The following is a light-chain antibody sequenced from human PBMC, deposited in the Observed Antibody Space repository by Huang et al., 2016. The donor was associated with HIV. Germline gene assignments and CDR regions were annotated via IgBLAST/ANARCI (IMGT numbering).Light chain of an antibody. CDR2: GAS. CDR1: QSVSSSY. V-gene: IGKV3-20*01. CDR3: QQYDSSPWT. J-gene: IGKJ1*01. Sequence: EIVLTQSPGTLSLSPGERATLSCRASQSVSSSYLAWYQQKPDQAPRLLFYGASSRATGIPDRFSGSGSGTDFTLTISRLEAEDFAVYYCQQYDSSPWTFGQGTKVEIK.